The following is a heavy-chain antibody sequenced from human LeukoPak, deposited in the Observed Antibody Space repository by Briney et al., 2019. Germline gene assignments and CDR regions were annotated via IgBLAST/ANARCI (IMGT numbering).Heavy chain of an antibody. CDR3: AKGDTS. CDR1: GFNFSNYD. Sequence: GGSLRLSCAASGFNFSNYDMHWVRHAPGKGLEWVAFIRYDGSDKYYADSVKGRFTISRDNSKNTLYLQMNSLRTEDTAVYYCAKGDTSWGQGTLVTVSS. V-gene: IGHV3-30*02. CDR2: IRYDGSDK. D-gene: IGHD2-21*02. J-gene: IGHJ5*02.